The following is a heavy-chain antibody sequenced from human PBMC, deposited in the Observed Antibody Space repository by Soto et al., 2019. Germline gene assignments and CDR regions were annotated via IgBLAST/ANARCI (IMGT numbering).Heavy chain of an antibody. J-gene: IGHJ6*02. Sequence: GGSLRLPCAASGFTFSSYAMSWVRQAPGKGLEWVSAISGSGGSTYYADSVKGRFTISRDNSKNTLYLQMNSLRAEDTAVYYCAKDIGGIAVAGIWYYYYGMDVWGQGTTVTVSS. CDR2: ISGSGGST. V-gene: IGHV3-23*01. D-gene: IGHD6-19*01. CDR3: AKDIGGIAVAGIWYYYYGMDV. CDR1: GFTFSSYA.